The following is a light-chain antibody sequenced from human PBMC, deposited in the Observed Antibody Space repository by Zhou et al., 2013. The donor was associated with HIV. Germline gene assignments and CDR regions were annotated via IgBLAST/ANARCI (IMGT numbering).Light chain of an antibody. CDR3: QQYDNLPH. J-gene: IGKJ4*01. V-gene: IGKV1-33*01. CDR1: QSIRRW. CDR2: DAS. Sequence: DIQMTQSPSTLSASVGDRVTITCRASQSIRRWMAWYQQKPGKAPKLLIYDASNLETGVPSRFSGSGSGTDFTFTISSLQPEDIATYYCQQYDNLPHFGGGTKVEIK.